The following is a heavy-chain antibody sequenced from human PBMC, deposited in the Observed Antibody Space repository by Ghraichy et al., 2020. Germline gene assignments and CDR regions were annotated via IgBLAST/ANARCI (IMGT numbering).Heavy chain of an antibody. Sequence: GGSLRLSCAASGFTVSSNFMTWVRQAPGKGLEWVSVVYSDGSTFYADSVKGRFTISRDNSKNSLYLQMNSLRVEDTAVYYCARLSGYRIDHWGQGTLVTVSS. CDR2: VYSDGST. CDR1: GFTVSSNF. V-gene: IGHV3-66*04. CDR3: ARLSGYRIDH. J-gene: IGHJ4*02. D-gene: IGHD5-18*01.